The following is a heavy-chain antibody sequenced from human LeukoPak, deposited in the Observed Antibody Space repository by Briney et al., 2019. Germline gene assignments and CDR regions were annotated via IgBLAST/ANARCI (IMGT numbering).Heavy chain of an antibody. J-gene: IGHJ5*02. CDR3: AKGCCSSEGFDP. CDR2: ISYDGSNK. Sequence: GGSLRLSCAASGFTFSSYGMHWVRQAPGKGLEGVAVISYDGSNKYYADSVKGRFTISRDNSKNTLYLQMNSLRAEDTAVYYCAKGCCSSEGFDPWGQGTLVTVSS. D-gene: IGHD2-2*01. V-gene: IGHV3-30*18. CDR1: GFTFSSYG.